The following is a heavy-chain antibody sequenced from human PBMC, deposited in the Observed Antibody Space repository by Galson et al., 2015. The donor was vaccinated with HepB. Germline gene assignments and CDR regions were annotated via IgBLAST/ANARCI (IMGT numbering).Heavy chain of an antibody. Sequence: QSGAEVKKPGESLKISCEASGYRFNSYWIGWVRQMSGKGLEWMGIIYPSDSETRYSASFQGQVILSVDKSTSTAYLQWTSLKASDTAMYYCARYQMTTYTTGDVFDIWGQGTMVTVSS. J-gene: IGHJ3*02. CDR1: GYRFNSYW. V-gene: IGHV5-51*03. D-gene: IGHD4-17*01. CDR3: ARYQMTTYTTGDVFDI. CDR2: IYPSDSET.